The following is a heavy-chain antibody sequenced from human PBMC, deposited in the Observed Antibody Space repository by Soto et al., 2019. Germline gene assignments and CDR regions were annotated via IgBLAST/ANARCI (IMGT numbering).Heavy chain of an antibody. J-gene: IGHJ4*02. CDR2: ISSTGNDI. V-gene: IGHV3-48*02. Sequence: VQLMESGGGLVYPGASLRLSCETSGFSFRDHSMNWVRQAPGKGLQWVSYISSTGNDIHYADSVKGRFTVSRDNAKNALFLQMNSLRDDDSAIYYCAGLPKGIVVTGWGQGTLVTVSS. D-gene: IGHD2-21*02. CDR3: AGLPKGIVVTG. CDR1: GFSFRDHS.